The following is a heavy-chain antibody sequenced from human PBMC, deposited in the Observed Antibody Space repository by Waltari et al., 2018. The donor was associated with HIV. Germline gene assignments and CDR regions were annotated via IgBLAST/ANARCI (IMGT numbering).Heavy chain of an antibody. J-gene: IGHJ4*02. CDR2: IYHSGST. CDR3: ASAFIEYFDY. CDR1: GYSISSGYY. V-gene: IGHV4-38-2*01. Sequence: QVQLQESGPGLVKPSETLSLTCAVSGYSISSGYYWGWIRQPPGKGLEWIGSIYHSGSTYSNPSLKSRVTISVDTSKNQFSLKLSSVTAADTAVYYCASAFIEYFDYWGQGTLVTVSS. D-gene: IGHD3-16*02.